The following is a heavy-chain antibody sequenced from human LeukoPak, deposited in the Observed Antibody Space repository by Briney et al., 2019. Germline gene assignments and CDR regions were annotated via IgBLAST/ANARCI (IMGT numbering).Heavy chain of an antibody. CDR1: GYTFTSYY. D-gene: IGHD6-19*01. CDR2: INPSGGST. CDR3: ARDEQWLADDAFDI. Sequence: ASVKVSCKASGYTFTSYYMHWVRQAPGQGLEWMGIINPSGGSTSYAQKFQGRVTMTTDTSTSTAYMELRSLRSDDTVVYYCARDEQWLADDAFDIWGQGTMVTVSS. J-gene: IGHJ3*02. V-gene: IGHV1-46*01.